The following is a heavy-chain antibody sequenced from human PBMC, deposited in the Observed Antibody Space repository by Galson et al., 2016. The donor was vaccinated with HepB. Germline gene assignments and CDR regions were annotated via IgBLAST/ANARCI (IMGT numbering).Heavy chain of an antibody. CDR3: ARGLDS. J-gene: IGHJ3*01. CDR2: INAPSDAI. CDR1: GFTFSAST. Sequence: SLRLSCAASGFTFSASTMNWVRQTPEKGLEWVSYINAPSDAIYYAGSVKGRFTISRNNAKNSLYLQMNSLRDEDTALYYCARGLDSWGQGTMVTVSS. D-gene: IGHD2-21*01. V-gene: IGHV3-48*02.